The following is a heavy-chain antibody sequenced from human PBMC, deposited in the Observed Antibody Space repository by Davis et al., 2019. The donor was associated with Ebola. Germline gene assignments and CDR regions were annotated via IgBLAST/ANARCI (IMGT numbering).Heavy chain of an antibody. CDR2: INSYGSST. CDR3: AREMATTNDAFDI. V-gene: IGHV3-74*01. D-gene: IGHD5-24*01. Sequence: GESLKISCAASGFTFSSYWMRWVRQAPGKGLVWVSRINSYGSSTSYADSVKGRFTISRDNAKNTLYLQKNSLRVEDTAVYYCAREMATTNDAFDIWGQGTMVSVSS. CDR1: GFTFSSYW. J-gene: IGHJ3*02.